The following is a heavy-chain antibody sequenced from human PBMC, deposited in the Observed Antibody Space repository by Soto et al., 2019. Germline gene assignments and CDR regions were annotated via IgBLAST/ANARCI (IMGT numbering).Heavy chain of an antibody. Sequence: EVQLVESGGGLVQPGGSLRLSCAASGFTFSSYWMSWVRQAPGKGLEWVANIKQDGSEKYYVDSVKGRFTISRDNAKNSLYLQMNSLRAEDTAVYYCARDFWSGYGYYYYYYYMDVWGKGTTVTVSS. CDR3: ARDFWSGYGYYYYYYYMDV. D-gene: IGHD3-3*01. CDR1: GFTFSSYW. J-gene: IGHJ6*03. CDR2: IKQDGSEK. V-gene: IGHV3-7*01.